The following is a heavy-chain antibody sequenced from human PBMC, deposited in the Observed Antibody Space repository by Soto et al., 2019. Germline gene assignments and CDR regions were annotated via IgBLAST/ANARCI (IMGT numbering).Heavy chain of an antibody. V-gene: IGHV4-30-4*01. J-gene: IGHJ6*02. Sequence: SETLSLTCSISGASISSDDYYWSWFRQPPGKGLEWIGYISYSGSTYYNPSLKSRITISVDTSKTQFSLILSSVTAADTAVFYCAREVDNYYGMDVWGQGTTVTVSS. CDR1: GASISSDDYY. CDR2: ISYSGST. CDR3: AREVDNYYGMDV. D-gene: IGHD1-26*01.